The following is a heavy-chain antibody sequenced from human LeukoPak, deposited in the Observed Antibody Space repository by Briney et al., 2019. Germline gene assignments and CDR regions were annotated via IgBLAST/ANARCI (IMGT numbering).Heavy chain of an antibody. J-gene: IGHJ4*02. V-gene: IGHV1-24*01. CDR2: FDPEDGET. D-gene: IGHD5-12*01. CDR1: GYTLTELS. Sequence: GASVKVSCKVSGYTLTELSMHWVRQAPGKGLEWMGGFDPEDGETIYAQKFQGRVTMTEDTSTDTAYMELSSLRSEDTVVYYCATGKSGYDFPVNYWGQGTLVSVSS. CDR3: ATGKSGYDFPVNY.